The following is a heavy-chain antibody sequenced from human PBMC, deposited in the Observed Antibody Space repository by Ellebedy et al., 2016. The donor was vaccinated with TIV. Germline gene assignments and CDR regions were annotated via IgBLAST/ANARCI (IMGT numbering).Heavy chain of an antibody. D-gene: IGHD6-6*01. CDR1: GFTFSSYG. J-gene: IGHJ6*02. V-gene: IGHV3-30*18. CDR2: ISYDGSNK. Sequence: GESLKISCAASGFTFSSYGMHWVRQAPGKGLEWVAVISYDGSNKYYADSVKGRFTISRDNSKNTLYLQMNSLRAEDTAVYYCAKSEEQLVLYVGYYGMDVWGQGTTVTVSS. CDR3: AKSEEQLVLYVGYYGMDV.